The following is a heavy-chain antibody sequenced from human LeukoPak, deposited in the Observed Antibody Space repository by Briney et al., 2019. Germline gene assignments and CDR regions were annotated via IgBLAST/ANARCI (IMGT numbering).Heavy chain of an antibody. J-gene: IGHJ4*02. D-gene: IGHD6-19*01. CDR1: GFTFSSYG. Sequence: GRSLRLSCTASGFTFSSYGTHWVRQAPGKGLEWVALMSYDGTDQYYADSVKGRFTISRDTSKNTLYLQMNSLRPDDTAVYYCAKEDICGWLGIDYWGQGTLVTVSS. V-gene: IGHV3-30*18. CDR2: MSYDGTDQ. CDR3: AKEDICGWLGIDY.